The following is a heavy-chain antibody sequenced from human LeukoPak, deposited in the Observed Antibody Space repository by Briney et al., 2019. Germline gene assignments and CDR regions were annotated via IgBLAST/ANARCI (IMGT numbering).Heavy chain of an antibody. V-gene: IGHV4-59*01. CDR1: AGAISSYY. CDR3: ERGYCSSTSCYRWFDP. CDR2: IYYSGST. Sequence: SETLSLTRTVSAGAISSYYWSWIRQPPGKGLEWIGYIYYSGSTNYNPSLKSRVTISVDTSKNQFSLKLSSVTAADTAVYYCERGYCSSTSCYRWFDPWGQGTLVTVSS. D-gene: IGHD2-2*01. J-gene: IGHJ5*02.